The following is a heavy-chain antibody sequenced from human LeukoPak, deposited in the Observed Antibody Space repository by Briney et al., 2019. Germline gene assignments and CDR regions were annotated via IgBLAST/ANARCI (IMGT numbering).Heavy chain of an antibody. V-gene: IGHV4-61*02. CDR2: ISTIGST. CDR3: ARDGCGGSCFHYYYYYMDV. Sequence: SETLSLTCTVSSGSISSSNYYWSWIRQPAGKGLEWIGRISTIGSTNYNPSLNSRVTISIDTSMNQFSLKLSSVTAADTAVYYCARDGCGGSCFHYYYYYMDVWGKGTTVTISS. D-gene: IGHD2-15*01. J-gene: IGHJ6*03. CDR1: SGSISSSNYY.